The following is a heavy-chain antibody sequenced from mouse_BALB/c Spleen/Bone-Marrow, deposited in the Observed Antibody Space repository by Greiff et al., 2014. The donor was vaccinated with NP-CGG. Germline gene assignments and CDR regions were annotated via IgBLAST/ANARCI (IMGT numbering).Heavy chain of an antibody. J-gene: IGHJ3*01. CDR2: INTNGGDT. CDR3: ARGVDYVSRFAY. CDR1: GFTFSNYG. V-gene: IGHV5-6-3*01. Sequence: EVNLVESGGGLVQPGGSLKLSCAASGFTFSNYGMSWVRQTPDKRLEFVATINTNGGDTYYPDSVKGRFTISRDNVKNTLYLQMSSLKSEDTAMYYCARGVDYVSRFAYWGQGTLVAVSA. D-gene: IGHD2-4*01.